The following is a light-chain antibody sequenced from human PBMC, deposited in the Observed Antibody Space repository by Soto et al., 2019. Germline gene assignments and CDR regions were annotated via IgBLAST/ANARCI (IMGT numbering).Light chain of an antibody. CDR2: ATS. CDR3: LQDYNCPWT. V-gene: IGKV1-6*01. CDR1: QGMRND. J-gene: IGKJ1*01. Sequence: ATQLNQSPSSLSASVGDRVTITCRAWQGMRNDLGWYQQKPWKAPKLLIYATSSFKRVDAYRISGNLSRTVFPLTISSLQPEDCATYSCLQDYNCPWTFGQGTKVDIK.